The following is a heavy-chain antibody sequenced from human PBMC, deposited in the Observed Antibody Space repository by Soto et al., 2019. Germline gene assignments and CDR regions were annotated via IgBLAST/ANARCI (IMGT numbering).Heavy chain of an antibody. CDR1: GFTFSNYG. D-gene: IGHD6-13*01. CDR3: ARDLGVATASPFDC. J-gene: IGHJ4*02. Sequence: QVQLVESGGGVDQPGRSLRLSCAASGFTFSNYGMHWVRQAPGKGLEWVAIIWYDGSNKYYADSVKGRFTISRDNSENTLYLDMNSLRAEDTAVYYCARDLGVATASPFDCWGQGTLVTFSS. V-gene: IGHV3-33*01. CDR2: IWYDGSNK.